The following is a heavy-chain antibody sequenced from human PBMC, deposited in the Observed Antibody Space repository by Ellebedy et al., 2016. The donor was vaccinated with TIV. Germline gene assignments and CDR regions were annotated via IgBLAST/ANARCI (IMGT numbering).Heavy chain of an antibody. Sequence: GESLKISCVVSGFTFSNYGMHWVRQAPGKGLEWVAIIWYDGTNTYYADSVKGRFTISRDNSKNTLYLQMNSLRGEDTAVYYCARGRGGNTGTDYFDYWGQGTLVAVSS. CDR1: GFTFSNYG. V-gene: IGHV3-33*01. CDR2: IWYDGTNT. J-gene: IGHJ4*02. CDR3: ARGRGGNTGTDYFDY. D-gene: IGHD1-26*01.